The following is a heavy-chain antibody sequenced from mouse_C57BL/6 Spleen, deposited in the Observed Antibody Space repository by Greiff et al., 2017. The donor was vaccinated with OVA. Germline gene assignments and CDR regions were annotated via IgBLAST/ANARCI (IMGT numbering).Heavy chain of an antibody. Sequence: VQLQQSGAELVRPGASVKLSCTASVFTITDDYMHWVKQRPEQGLEWIGWIDPENGDTKYASKFQGKATITADTSSNTAYLQLSSLTSEDPAVYYCASEGATVVARDYWGQGTTLTVSS. J-gene: IGHJ2*01. CDR3: ASEGATVVARDY. V-gene: IGHV14-4*01. D-gene: IGHD1-1*01. CDR1: VFTITDDY. CDR2: IDPENGDT.